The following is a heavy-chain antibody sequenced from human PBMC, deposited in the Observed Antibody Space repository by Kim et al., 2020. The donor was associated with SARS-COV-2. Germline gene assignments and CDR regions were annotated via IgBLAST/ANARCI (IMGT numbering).Heavy chain of an antibody. D-gene: IGHD3-9*01. CDR3: ASCSPYYDILTGYSPKGNCDY. Sequence: SETLSLTCTVSGGSISSSSYYWGWIRQPPGKGLEWIGSIYYSGSTDYNPSLKSRVTISVDTSKNQFSLKLSSVTAADTAVYYCASCSPYYDILTGYSPKGNCDYWGQGTLVTVSS. CDR1: GGSISSSSYY. CDR2: IYYSGST. J-gene: IGHJ4*02. V-gene: IGHV4-39*01.